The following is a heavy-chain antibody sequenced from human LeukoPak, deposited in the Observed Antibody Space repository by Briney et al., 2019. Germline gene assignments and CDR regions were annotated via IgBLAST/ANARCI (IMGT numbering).Heavy chain of an antibody. V-gene: IGHV3-21*01. D-gene: IGHD3-10*01. Sequence: PGGSLRLSCAASGFTFSSYTMNWVRQAPGKGLEWVSAISSSSGYIYYADSVKGRFTISRDNAKNSLYLQMNSLRAEDTAVYYCARVAPLYGSGSYGFDPWGQGTLVTVSS. CDR3: ARVAPLYGSGSYGFDP. J-gene: IGHJ5*02. CDR1: GFTFSSYT. CDR2: ISSSSGYI.